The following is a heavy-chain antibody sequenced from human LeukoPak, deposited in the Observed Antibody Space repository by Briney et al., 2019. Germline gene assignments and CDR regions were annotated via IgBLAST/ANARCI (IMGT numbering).Heavy chain of an antibody. V-gene: IGHV3-53*01. CDR1: GFTVSSNY. CDR2: IYSGGST. CDR3: ARVSSSAWYLDY. D-gene: IGHD6-19*01. J-gene: IGHJ4*02. Sequence: GGSLRLSCAASGFTVSSNYMSWVRQAPGKGLEWVSVIYSGGSTYYADSVKGRFTISRDNSKDTLYLQMSSLRAEDTAVYYCARVSSSAWYLDYWGQGTLVTVSS.